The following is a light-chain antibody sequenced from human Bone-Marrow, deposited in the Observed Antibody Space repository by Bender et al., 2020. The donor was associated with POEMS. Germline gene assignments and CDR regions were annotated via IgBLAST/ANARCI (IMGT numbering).Light chain of an antibody. CDR1: SRDVGAYNY. J-gene: IGLJ1*01. CDR3: SSYAGSNNKV. Sequence: QSALTQPPSASGSPGQSVTISCTGSSRDVGAYNYVSWYQQRPGKAPKLMVYDINKRPSGVPDRFSGSKSGNTASLTVYGLQDDDEADYYCSSYAGSNNKVFGTGTKVTVL. CDR2: DIN. V-gene: IGLV2-8*01.